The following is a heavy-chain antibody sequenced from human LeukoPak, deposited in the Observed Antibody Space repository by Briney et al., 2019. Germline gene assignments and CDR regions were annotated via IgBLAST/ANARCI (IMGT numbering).Heavy chain of an antibody. J-gene: IGHJ4*02. CDR2: IFYTGST. CDR1: GGSISSYY. CDR3: ARHVGSSGWTDY. V-gene: IGHV4-59*08. D-gene: IGHD6-19*01. Sequence: PSEILSLTCTVSGGSISSYYWSWIRQPPGKGLEWIGYIFYTGSTNYNPSLRSRVTISVDTSKNQFSLKLSSVTAADTAVYYCARHVGSSGWTDYWGQGTLVTVSS.